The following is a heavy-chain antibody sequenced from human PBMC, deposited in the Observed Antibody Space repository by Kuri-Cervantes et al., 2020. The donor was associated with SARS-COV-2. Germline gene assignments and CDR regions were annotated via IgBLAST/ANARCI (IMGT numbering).Heavy chain of an antibody. Sequence: GSLRLSCAVSGYSISSGYYWGWIRQPPGKGLEWIGSIYHSGSTYYNPSLKSRVTISVDTSKNQFSLKLSPVTAADTAVYFCARATRDFYYYCMDVWGQGTTVTVSS. CDR2: IYHSGST. J-gene: IGHJ6*02. CDR1: GYSISSGYY. V-gene: IGHV4-38-2*01. CDR3: ARATRDFYYYCMDV.